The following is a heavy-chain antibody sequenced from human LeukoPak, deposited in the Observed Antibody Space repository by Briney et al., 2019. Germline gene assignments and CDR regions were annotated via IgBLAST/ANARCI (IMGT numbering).Heavy chain of an antibody. CDR3: GRDLGCSSTSCGP. CDR1: GFTFSSYE. J-gene: IGHJ5*02. CDR2: ISSSGSTI. D-gene: IGHD2-2*01. V-gene: IGHV3-48*03. Sequence: PGGSLRLSCAASGFTFSSYEMNWVRQAPGKGLEWVSYISSSGSTIYYADSVKGRFTISRDNAKNSLYLQMNSLRAEDTAVYYCGRDLGCSSTSCGPWGQGTLVTVSS.